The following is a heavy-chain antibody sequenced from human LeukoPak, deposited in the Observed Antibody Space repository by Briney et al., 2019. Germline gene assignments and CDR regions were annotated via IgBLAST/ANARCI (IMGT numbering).Heavy chain of an antibody. D-gene: IGHD3-9*01. CDR1: GYTFTSYY. CDR3: ARGELRYFDWGFFDY. V-gene: IGHV1-46*01. Sequence: ASVKVSRKASGYTFTSYYMHWVRQAPEQGLEWMGIINPSGGSTSYAQKFQGRVTMTRDTSTSTVYMELSSLRSEDTAVYYCARGELRYFDWGFFDYWGQGTLVTVSS. CDR2: INPSGGST. J-gene: IGHJ4*02.